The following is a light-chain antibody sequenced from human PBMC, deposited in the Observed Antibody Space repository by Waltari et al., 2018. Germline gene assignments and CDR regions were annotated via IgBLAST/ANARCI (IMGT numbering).Light chain of an antibody. CDR1: DSDIAVHNY. J-gene: IGLJ2*01. Sequence: SALTQPASVSGSPGQSITISCSGTDSDIAVHNYVPWYQKHPGKAPELIIFAVNNRPSGVSNRFSGSKSGNTASLTISGLQAEDEGDYYCSSLTTSNTLLFGGGTKLTVL. CDR2: AVN. CDR3: SSLTTSNTLL. V-gene: IGLV2-14*01.